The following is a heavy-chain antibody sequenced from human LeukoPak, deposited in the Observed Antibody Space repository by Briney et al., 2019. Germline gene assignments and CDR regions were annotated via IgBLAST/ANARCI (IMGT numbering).Heavy chain of an antibody. CDR3: AKVYLGGHPYYFDY. V-gene: IGHV3-23*01. J-gene: IGHJ4*02. CDR1: GFTFSSYA. D-gene: IGHD2-15*01. CDR2: ISGSGGST. Sequence: GGSLRLSCAASGFTFSSYAMSWVRQAPGKGLEWVSAISGSGGSTYYADSVKGRFTISRDNSKNTLYLQTNSLRAEDPAVYYCAKVYLGGHPYYFDYWGQGTLVTVSS.